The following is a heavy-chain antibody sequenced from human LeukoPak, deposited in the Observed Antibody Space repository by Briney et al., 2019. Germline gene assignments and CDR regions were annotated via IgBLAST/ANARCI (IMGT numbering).Heavy chain of an antibody. CDR2: IRYDGSKK. V-gene: IGHV3-30*02. D-gene: IGHD5-12*01. CDR1: GFTFNNYA. J-gene: IGHJ4*02. Sequence: GGSLRLSCATSGFTFNNYAMNWVRQAPGKGLEWVAFIRYDGSKKYYADSVKGRFTISRDTSKNTLYLQMNSLRPEDTAVYYCAKGGATITLFDYWGQGTLVTVSS. CDR3: AKGGATITLFDY.